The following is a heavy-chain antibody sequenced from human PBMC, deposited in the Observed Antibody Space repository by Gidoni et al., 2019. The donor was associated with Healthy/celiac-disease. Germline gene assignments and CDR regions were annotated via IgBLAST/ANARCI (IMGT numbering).Heavy chain of an antibody. V-gene: IGHV1-46*03. D-gene: IGHD2-2*01. J-gene: IGHJ6*02. CDR2: INPSGGST. CDR1: GYTFTSYY. Sequence: QVQLVQSGAEVKKPGASVKVSCKASGYTFTSYYMHWVRQAPGQGLEWMGIINPSGGSTSYAQKFQGRVTMTRDTSTSTVYMELSSLRSEDTAVYYCARGIGPVMPDEGYYYYGMDVWGQGTTVTVSS. CDR3: ARGIGPVMPDEGYYYYGMDV.